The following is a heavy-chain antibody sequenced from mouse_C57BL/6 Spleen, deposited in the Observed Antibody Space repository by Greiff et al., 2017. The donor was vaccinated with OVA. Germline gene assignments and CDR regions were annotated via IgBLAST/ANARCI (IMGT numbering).Heavy chain of an antibody. V-gene: IGHV5-6*01. J-gene: IGHJ2*01. CDR2: ISSGGSYT. Sequence: EVNVVESGGDLVKPGGSLKLSCAASGFTFSSYGMSWVRQTPDKRLEWVATISSGGSYTYYPASVKGRFTISRDNAKNTLYLQMSSLKSEDTAMYYCARERGDYDGYYFDYWGQGTTLTVSS. CDR1: GFTFSSYG. CDR3: ARERGDYDGYYFDY. D-gene: IGHD2-4*01.